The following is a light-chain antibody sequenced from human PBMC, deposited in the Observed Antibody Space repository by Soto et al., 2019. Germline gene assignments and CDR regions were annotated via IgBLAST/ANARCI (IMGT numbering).Light chain of an antibody. CDR1: QSVSSN. Sequence: EIVMTQSPATLSVSPGERATLSCRASQSVSSNLAWYQQKPGQAPRLLIYGASTRATGIPARFSGSGSGTEVTLTISSLQSADFVVYYCHQYNYCPPWTFGPGTKVEIK. J-gene: IGKJ1*01. V-gene: IGKV3-15*01. CDR2: GAS. CDR3: HQYNYCPPWT.